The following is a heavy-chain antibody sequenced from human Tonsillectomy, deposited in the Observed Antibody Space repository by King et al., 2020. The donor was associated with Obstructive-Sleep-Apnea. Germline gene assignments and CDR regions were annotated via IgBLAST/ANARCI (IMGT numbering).Heavy chain of an antibody. CDR1: GGSISSSSYY. V-gene: IGHV4-39*07. J-gene: IGHJ4*02. D-gene: IGHD3-10*01. Sequence: QLQESGPGLVKPSETPSLTCTVSGGSISSSSYYWGWIRQPPGKGLEWIGSIYYSGSTYHNPSLKSRVTISVDTSKNQFSLKLSSVTAADTAVYYCARDLGTLNYYGSGSYFGYWGQGTLVTVSS. CDR2: IYYSGST. CDR3: ARDLGTLNYYGSGSYFGY.